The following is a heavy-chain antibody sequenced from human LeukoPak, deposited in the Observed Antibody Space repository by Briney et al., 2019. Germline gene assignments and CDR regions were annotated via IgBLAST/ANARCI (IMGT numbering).Heavy chain of an antibody. V-gene: IGHV4-31*03. Sequence: TSETLSLTCTVSGDSISSGGYYWSWIRQFPMKGLEWIGFIYDSGNTYYNPSLKSRITISEDDSKNQFSLTLRSVTAADTAVYYCARSDSSGYSDKWGQGTLVTVSS. CDR3: ARSDSSGYSDK. CDR1: GDSISSGGYY. J-gene: IGHJ4*02. CDR2: IYDSGNT. D-gene: IGHD3-22*01.